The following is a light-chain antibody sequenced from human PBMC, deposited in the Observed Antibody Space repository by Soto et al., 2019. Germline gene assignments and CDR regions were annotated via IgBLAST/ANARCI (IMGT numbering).Light chain of an antibody. CDR2: DVS. V-gene: IGLV2-14*01. J-gene: IGLJ2*01. Sequence: QSALTQPASVSGSPGQSITISCTGTSSDVGGYNYVSWYQQHPGKAPKLMIYDVSNRPSGVSNRFSGSKSGNTASLTISGLQAEDEDDYYCRSDTSSSTVVFGGGTKLTVL. CDR3: RSDTSSSTVV. CDR1: SSDVGGYNY.